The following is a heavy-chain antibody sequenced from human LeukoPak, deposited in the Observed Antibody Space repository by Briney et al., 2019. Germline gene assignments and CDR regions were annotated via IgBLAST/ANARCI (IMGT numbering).Heavy chain of an antibody. J-gene: IGHJ4*02. CDR3: ARAHSSSWTPFDY. Sequence: PSETLSLICAVYGASLSGYYWSWTRQPPGKGLEWLGEINHSGSTNYNPSLKSRVTISVDTSKNQFSLKLSSVTAADTAVYYCARAHSSSWTPFDYWGQGTLVTVSS. CDR2: INHSGST. D-gene: IGHD6-13*01. V-gene: IGHV4-34*01. CDR1: GASLSGYY.